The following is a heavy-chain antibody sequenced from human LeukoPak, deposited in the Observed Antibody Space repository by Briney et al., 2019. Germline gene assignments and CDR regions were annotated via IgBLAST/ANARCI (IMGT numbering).Heavy chain of an antibody. J-gene: IGHJ4*02. CDR3: AREPLPNGQLKSERYYDSGFDY. CDR2: INPNSGGT. V-gene: IGHV1-2*02. Sequence: ASVKVSCKASGYTFTGYDMHWVRQVPGQGLEWMGWINPNSGGTNYAQKFQGRVTMTRDTSISAAYMELSRLRSDDTAVYYCAREPLPNGQLKSERYYDSGFDYWGQGTLVTVSS. D-gene: IGHD3-22*01. CDR1: GYTFTGYD.